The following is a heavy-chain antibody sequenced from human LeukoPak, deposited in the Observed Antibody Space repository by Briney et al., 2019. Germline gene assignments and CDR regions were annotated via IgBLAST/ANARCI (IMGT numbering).Heavy chain of an antibody. Sequence: GGSLRLSCAASGFTFSSYEMNWVRQAPGKGLEWVSYISSSGSTIYYADSVKGRFTISRDNSKNTLYLQMNSLRAEDTAVYYCAKLRFLEWLSHFDYWGQGTLVTVSS. V-gene: IGHV3-48*03. CDR1: GFTFSSYE. D-gene: IGHD3-3*01. CDR3: AKLRFLEWLSHFDY. CDR2: ISSSGSTI. J-gene: IGHJ4*02.